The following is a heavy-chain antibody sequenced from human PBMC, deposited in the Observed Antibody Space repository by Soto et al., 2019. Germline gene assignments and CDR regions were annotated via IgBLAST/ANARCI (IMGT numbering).Heavy chain of an antibody. V-gene: IGHV4-39*01. CDR1: VVSISYNSYY. Sequence: PSATXALTCSVSVVSISYNSYYLCWIRQPPGKGLEWVGGIFYTGTTYYSPSLKDRVTISVDTSKNSFSLNLTSVTAADTDVYFCERIVVVAQVANAWGQGTLVKVYS. J-gene: IGHJ4*02. D-gene: IGHD2-15*01. CDR3: ERIVVVAQVANA. CDR2: IFYTGTT.